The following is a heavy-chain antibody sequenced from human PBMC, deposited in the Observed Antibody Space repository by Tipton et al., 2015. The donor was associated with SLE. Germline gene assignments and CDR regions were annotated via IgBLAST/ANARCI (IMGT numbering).Heavy chain of an antibody. V-gene: IGHV4-34*01. CDR3: ARDQGGILDY. J-gene: IGHJ4*02. CDR1: GGSFSGYY. CDR2: INHSGST. D-gene: IGHD3-16*01. Sequence: LRLSCAVYGGSFSGYYWSWIRQPPGKGLEWIGEINHSGSTNYNPSLMSRVTISVDRSKNQFSLKLSSVTAADAAVYYCARDQGGILDYWGQGTLVTVSS.